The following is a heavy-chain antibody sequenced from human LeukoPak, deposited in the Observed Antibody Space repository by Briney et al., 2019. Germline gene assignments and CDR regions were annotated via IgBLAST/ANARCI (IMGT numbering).Heavy chain of an antibody. V-gene: IGHV3-30-3*01. J-gene: IGHJ4*02. CDR3: ARGRGSYYFDY. CDR2: ISYDGSNK. CDR1: GFTFSSYA. D-gene: IGHD1-26*01. Sequence: PGGSLRLSCAASGFTFSSYAMHWVRQAPGKGLEWVAVISYDGSNKYYADSVKGRFTTSRDNSKNTVYLQMNSLRAEDTAVYYCARGRGSYYFDYWGQGTLVTVSS.